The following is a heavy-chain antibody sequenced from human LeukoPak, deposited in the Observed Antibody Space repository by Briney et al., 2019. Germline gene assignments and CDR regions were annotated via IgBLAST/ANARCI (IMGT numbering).Heavy chain of an antibody. J-gene: IGHJ3*02. CDR3: ARPYCSGGGCYSDVFDI. CDR2: IYYSGST. D-gene: IGHD2-15*01. CDR1: GGSISSYY. Sequence: PSETLSLTCTVSGGSISSYYWSWIRQPPGKGLEGIGYIYYSGSTNYNPSLKSRVTISVDTSKNQFSLKLSSVTAADPAVYYCARPYCSGGGCYSDVFDIWGQGTMVTVSS. V-gene: IGHV4-59*01.